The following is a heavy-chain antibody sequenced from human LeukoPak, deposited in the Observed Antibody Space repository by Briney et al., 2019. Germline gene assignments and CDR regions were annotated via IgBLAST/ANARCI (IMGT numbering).Heavy chain of an antibody. Sequence: PGRSLRLSCAASGFTFSSYAMHWVRQAPGKGLEWVAVISYDGSNKYYADSVKGRFTISRDNSKNTLYLQMNSLRAEDTAVYYCARASAVRAFDIWGQGTMVTVSS. CDR2: ISYDGSNK. CDR3: ARASAVRAFDI. D-gene: IGHD6-19*01. J-gene: IGHJ3*02. V-gene: IGHV3-30*04. CDR1: GFTFSSYA.